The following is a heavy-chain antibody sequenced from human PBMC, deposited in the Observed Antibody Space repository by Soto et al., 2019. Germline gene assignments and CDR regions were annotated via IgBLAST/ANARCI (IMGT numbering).Heavy chain of an antibody. Sequence: SETLSLTCTVSGGSISSGDYYWSWIRQPPGKGLEWIGYIYYSGSTYYNPSLKSRVTISVDTSKNQFSLKLSSVTAADTAVYYCARLMYYDFWCGYFPHPPRHYGMDVWGQGTTVTVSS. J-gene: IGHJ6*02. CDR1: GGSISSGDYY. CDR3: ARLMYYDFWCGYFPHPPRHYGMDV. V-gene: IGHV4-30-4*01. CDR2: IYYSGST. D-gene: IGHD3-3*01.